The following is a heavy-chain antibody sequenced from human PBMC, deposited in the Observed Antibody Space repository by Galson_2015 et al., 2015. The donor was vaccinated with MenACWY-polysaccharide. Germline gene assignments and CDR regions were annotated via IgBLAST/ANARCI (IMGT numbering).Heavy chain of an antibody. CDR2: ISYDGSNK. CDR3: AKDSASYRGFDY. CDR1: GFTFSRYG. Sequence: SLRLSCAASGFTFSRYGMPWFLQAPGKGLEWVAVISYDGSNKYYADSVKGRFTISRDNSKNTLYLQMNSLRAEDTAVYYCAKDSASYRGFDYWGQGTLVTVSS. V-gene: IGHV3-30*18. J-gene: IGHJ4*02.